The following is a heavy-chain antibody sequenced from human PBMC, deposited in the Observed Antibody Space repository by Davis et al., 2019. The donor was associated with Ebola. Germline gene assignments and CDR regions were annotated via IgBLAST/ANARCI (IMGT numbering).Heavy chain of an antibody. CDR3: ARGNYGDYYYYYGMDV. J-gene: IGHJ6*02. CDR2: IIPIFGTA. Sequence: AASVKVSCQASGGTFSSYAISWVRQAPGQGLEWMGGIIPIFGTANYAQKFQGRVTITADKSTSTAYMELSSLRSEDTAVYYCARGNYGDYYYYYGMDVWGQGTTVTVSS. D-gene: IGHD4-17*01. V-gene: IGHV1-69*06. CDR1: GGTFSSYA.